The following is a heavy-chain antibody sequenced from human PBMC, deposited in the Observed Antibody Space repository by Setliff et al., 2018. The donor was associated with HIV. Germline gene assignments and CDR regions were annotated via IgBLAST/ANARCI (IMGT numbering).Heavy chain of an antibody. Sequence: PGGSLRLSCAASGFTFSDFGMNWVRQPPGKGLEWIGEIYHSGSTNYNPSLKSRVTISVDTSKNQFSLKLSSVTAADTAVYYCALARDFWSGYHWGGSDGSWLDPWGPGTLVTVSS. CDR2: IYHSGST. V-gene: IGHV4-34*08. J-gene: IGHJ5*02. D-gene: IGHD3-3*01. CDR1: GFTFSDFG. CDR3: ALARDFWSGYHWGGSDGSWLDP.